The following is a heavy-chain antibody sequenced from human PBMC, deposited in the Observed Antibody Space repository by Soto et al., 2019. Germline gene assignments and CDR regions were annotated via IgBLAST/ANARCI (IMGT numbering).Heavy chain of an antibody. V-gene: IGHV3-23*01. CDR2: ITHSGSNT. J-gene: IGHJ4*02. Sequence: DVQVLESGGGLVQPGGSLRLSCAASGFTFRKHAMTWVRQAPGQGLEYVSSITHSGSNTFYADSVKGRFTISRDNSKNTLYLQMNSLTAEDTAIYYCAKNVLDRGVDSWGQGTLVTVSS. CDR3: AKNVLDRGVDS. CDR1: GFTFRKHA. D-gene: IGHD3-10*01.